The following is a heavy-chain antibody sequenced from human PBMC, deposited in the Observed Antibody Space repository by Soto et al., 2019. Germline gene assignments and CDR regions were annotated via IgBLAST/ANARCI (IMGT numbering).Heavy chain of an antibody. Sequence: VGSLRLSCAASGFTFSSYAMSWVRQAPGKGLEWVSAISGSGGSTYYADSVKGRFTISRDNSKNTLYLQMNSLRAEDTAVYYCAKDQGVRNYYDSSGYSDAYWGQGTLVTVSS. CDR2: ISGSGGST. V-gene: IGHV3-23*01. J-gene: IGHJ4*02. D-gene: IGHD3-22*01. CDR3: AKDQGVRNYYDSSGYSDAY. CDR1: GFTFSSYA.